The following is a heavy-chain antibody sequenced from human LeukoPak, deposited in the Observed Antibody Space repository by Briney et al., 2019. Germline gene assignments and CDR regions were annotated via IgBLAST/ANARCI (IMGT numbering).Heavy chain of an antibody. Sequence: GSLRLSCAASGFTFSNAWMSWIRQPPGKGLEWIGYIYYSGSTNYNPSLKSRVSISLDTSKNQFSLKLTSVTAADTAVYYCARSAGYQLLEGYYYYMDVWGKGTTVTVSS. CDR1: GFTFSNAW. D-gene: IGHD2-2*01. CDR2: IYYSGST. V-gene: IGHV4-59*01. CDR3: ARSAGYQLLEGYYYYMDV. J-gene: IGHJ6*03.